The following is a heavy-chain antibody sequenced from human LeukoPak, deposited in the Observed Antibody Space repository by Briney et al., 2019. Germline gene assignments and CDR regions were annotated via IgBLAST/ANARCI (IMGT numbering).Heavy chain of an antibody. V-gene: IGHV3-21*01. J-gene: IGHJ6*03. CDR1: GFTFSSYS. Sequence: GGSLRLSCAASGFTFSSYSMNWVRQAPGKGLEWVSSISSSSSYIYYADSVKGRFTISRDNAKNSLYLQMNSLRAEDTAVYYCASSPRYYYYMDVWGKGTTVTVSS. CDR2: ISSSSSYI. CDR3: ASSPRYYYYMDV.